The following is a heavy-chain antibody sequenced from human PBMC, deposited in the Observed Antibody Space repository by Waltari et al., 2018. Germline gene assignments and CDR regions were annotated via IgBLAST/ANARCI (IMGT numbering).Heavy chain of an antibody. J-gene: IGHJ4*02. D-gene: IGHD2-2*01. CDR1: GDSVSSNSAA. CDR2: TYYRSKWYN. Sequence: QVQLQQSGPGLVKPSQTLSLTCAISGDSVSSNSAAWNWIRQSQSRGLEWLGRTYYRSKWYNDYAVSVKSRITINPDTSKNQFSLQLNSVTPEDTAVYYCASDIPPYCSSTSCYGGKDYWGQGTLVTVSS. CDR3: ASDIPPYCSSTSCYGGKDY. V-gene: IGHV6-1*01.